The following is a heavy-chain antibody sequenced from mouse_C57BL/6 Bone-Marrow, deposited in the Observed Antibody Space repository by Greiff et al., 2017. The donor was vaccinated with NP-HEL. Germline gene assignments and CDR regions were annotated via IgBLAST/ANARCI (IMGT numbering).Heavy chain of an antibody. CDR1: GFNIKDDY. J-gene: IGHJ4*01. D-gene: IGHD1-1*01. CDR3: TTGGSSPYAMDY. CDR2: IDPENGDT. Sequence: EVKLQQSGAELVRPGASVKLSCTVSGFNIKDDYMHWVKQRPEQGLEWIGWIDPENGDTEYASKFQGKATITADTSSNTAYLQLSSLTSEDTAVYYCTTGGSSPYAMDYWGQGTSVTFSS. V-gene: IGHV14-4*01.